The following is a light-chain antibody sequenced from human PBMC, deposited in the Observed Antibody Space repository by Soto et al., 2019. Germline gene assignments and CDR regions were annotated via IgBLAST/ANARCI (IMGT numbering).Light chain of an antibody. Sequence: EIVWTPSAATLSLSPGERATLSCRASQSVRRYLAWYQKKPGQAPRLLIYDASNRATGIPARFSGSGSGTDFTLTISSVEPEDFAVYYCQQRSSSTFGQGTRLEIK. CDR2: DAS. V-gene: IGKV3-11*01. CDR3: QQRSSST. J-gene: IGKJ5*01. CDR1: QSVRRY.